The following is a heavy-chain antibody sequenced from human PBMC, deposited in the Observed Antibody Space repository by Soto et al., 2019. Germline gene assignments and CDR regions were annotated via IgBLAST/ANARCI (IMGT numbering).Heavy chain of an antibody. V-gene: IGHV3-48*01. CDR2: ISSSSSTI. CDR3: ARDADFVVVTAMQFDY. D-gene: IGHD2-21*02. CDR1: GFTFSSYS. Sequence: GGSLRLSCAASGFTFSSYSMNWVRQAPGKGLEWVSYISSSSSTIYYADSVKGRFTISRDNAKNSLYLQMNSLRAEDTAVYYCARDADFVVVTAMQFDYWGQGTLVTVSS. J-gene: IGHJ4*02.